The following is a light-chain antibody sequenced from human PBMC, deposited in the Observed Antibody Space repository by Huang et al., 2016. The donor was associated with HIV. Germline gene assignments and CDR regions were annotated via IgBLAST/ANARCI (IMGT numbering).Light chain of an antibody. CDR2: DAS. J-gene: IGKJ4*01. CDR3: QQRSNWPLT. V-gene: IGKV3-11*01. CDR1: QSVSSS. Sequence: EIVLTQHPATLSLSPGERATLSCRASQSVSSSLAWYQQKRGQPPMLLIYDASNRATGIPARFSGSGSGTDFTLTISSPEPEDFAVYYCQQRSNWPLTFGGGTKVEIK.